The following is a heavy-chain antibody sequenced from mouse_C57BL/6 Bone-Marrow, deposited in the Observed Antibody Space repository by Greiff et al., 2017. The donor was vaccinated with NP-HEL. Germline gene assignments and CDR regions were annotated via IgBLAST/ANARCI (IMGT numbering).Heavy chain of an antibody. CDR1: GYTFTSYW. V-gene: IGHV1-7*01. J-gene: IGHJ4*01. Sequence: QVHVKQSGAELAKPGASVKLSCKASGYTFTSYWMHWVKQRPGQGLEWIGYINPSSGYTKYNQKFKDKATLTADKSSSTAYMQLSSLTYENSAVYYCARYRASTGTRAMDYWGQGTSVTVSS. D-gene: IGHD4-1*02. CDR3: ARYRASTGTRAMDY. CDR2: INPSSGYT.